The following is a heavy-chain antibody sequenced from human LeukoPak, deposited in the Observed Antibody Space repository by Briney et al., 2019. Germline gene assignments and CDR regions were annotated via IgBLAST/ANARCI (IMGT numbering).Heavy chain of an antibody. CDR1: GLTFSSYE. D-gene: IGHD3-10*01. Sequence: GGSLRLSCAASGLTFSSYEMNWVRQAPGEGLEWGSYISSSGCSIYYADYVKGRLTISRGNAHNSLYLQMNSLRAEDTAVYYCAPEGRYYCRSGSFYSVCDYWGQGTLVTVSS. CDR3: APEGRYYCRSGSFYSVCDY. J-gene: IGHJ4*02. CDR2: ISSSGCSI. V-gene: IGHV3-48*03.